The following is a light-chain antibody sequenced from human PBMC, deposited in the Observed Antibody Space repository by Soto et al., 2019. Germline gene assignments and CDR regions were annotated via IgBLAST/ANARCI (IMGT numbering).Light chain of an antibody. CDR3: MQGLLTPLT. J-gene: IGKJ4*01. CDR1: QSLLHRNGNYS. Sequence: DIVMTQAPVSLSGTPGEPASISCRSSQSLLHRNGNYSLNWFLQKPGQSPQLLIYLGSNRASGVPDRYRGSALDTYFTLKLSSVEVEDVGVYYCMQGLLTPLTFAGGTKREIQ. CDR2: LGS. V-gene: IGKV2-28*01.